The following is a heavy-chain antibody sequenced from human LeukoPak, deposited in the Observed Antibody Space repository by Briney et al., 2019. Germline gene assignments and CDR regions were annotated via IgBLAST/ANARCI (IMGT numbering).Heavy chain of an antibody. CDR1: GFSFSTNA. D-gene: IGHD2-21*02. Sequence: GGSLRLSCAASGFSFSTNAMSWFRQAPGRGLEWDAGVGGDGRTHYTDSVRGRFTISRDNSENTLHLQMNSLRVDDTAVYYCAKDMSWWVTVDFWGQGTLVTVSS. V-gene: IGHV3-23*01. CDR2: VGGDGRT. J-gene: IGHJ4*02. CDR3: AKDMSWWVTVDF.